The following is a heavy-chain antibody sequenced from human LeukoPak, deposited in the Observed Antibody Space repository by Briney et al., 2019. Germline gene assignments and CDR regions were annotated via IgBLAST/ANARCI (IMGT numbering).Heavy chain of an antibody. V-gene: IGHV1-69*04. Sequence: GASVKVSCRASGGTFSSYAIRWVRQAPGQGFEWMGRIIPILGGLTNFAQRFQGRVTITAERSTTTVYMELSSLRSEDTAVYYCARSPSYHPDDDAFDIWGQGTMVTVSS. CDR3: ARSPSYHPDDDAFDI. CDR2: IIPILGGLT. CDR1: GGTFSSYA. D-gene: IGHD1-14*01. J-gene: IGHJ3*02.